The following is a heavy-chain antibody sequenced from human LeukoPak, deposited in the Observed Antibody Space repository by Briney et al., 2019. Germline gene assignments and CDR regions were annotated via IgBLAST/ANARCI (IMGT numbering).Heavy chain of an antibody. CDR3: ARARHYYDSSGYPNFDY. CDR1: GGIFSSYA. J-gene: IGHJ4*02. V-gene: IGHV1-69*01. CDR2: IIPMFGIT. D-gene: IGHD3-22*01. Sequence: SVKVSCKASGGIFSSYAFSWVRQAPGQGLEWMGGIIPMFGITNYAQKSQGRVTITADESTRTAYMELSSLRSEDTAVYYCARARHYYDSSGYPNFDYWGQGTLVTVSS.